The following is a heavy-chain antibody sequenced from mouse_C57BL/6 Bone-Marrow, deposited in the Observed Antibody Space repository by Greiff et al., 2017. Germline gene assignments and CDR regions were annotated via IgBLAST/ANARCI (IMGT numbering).Heavy chain of an antibody. Sequence: EVQVVESGGGLVQPGGSMKLSCVASGFTFSNYWMNWVRQSPAKGLEWVAQIRLKSDNYATHYAESVKGRFTISRDDSKSSVYLQMNNLRAEDTGIYYCTDYYSMDYWGQGTSVTVSS. CDR3: TDYYSMDY. J-gene: IGHJ4*01. CDR2: IRLKSDNYAT. CDR1: GFTFSNYW. V-gene: IGHV6-3*01.